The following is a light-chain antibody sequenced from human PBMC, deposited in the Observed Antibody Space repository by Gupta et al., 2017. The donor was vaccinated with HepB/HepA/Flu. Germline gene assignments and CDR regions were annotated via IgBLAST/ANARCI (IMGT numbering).Light chain of an antibody. CDR1: KLGDKY. CDR3: QAWDSSTVI. Sequence: SYELAQPPSVSVSPGQTASITCSGDKLGDKYICWYQQKAGQSPVLIIYQDNKRPSGIPERFSGSNSGNTATLTISGTQAMDEADYYCQAWDSSTVIFVGGTKLTVL. CDR2: QDN. V-gene: IGLV3-1*01. J-gene: IGLJ2*01.